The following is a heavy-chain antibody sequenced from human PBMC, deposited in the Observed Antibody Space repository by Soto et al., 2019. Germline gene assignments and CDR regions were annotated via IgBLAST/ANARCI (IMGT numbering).Heavy chain of an antibody. V-gene: IGHV3-73*01. CDR3: ALRTEINTTTAGCDF. D-gene: IGHD2-21*02. J-gene: IGHJ4*02. CDR1: GFTFSGSA. CDR2: IRSKGGSNAT. Sequence: EVQLVESGGDLVQPGGSLKLSCAASGFTFSGSAIHWGRQASGKGLEWVGRIRSKGGSNATAYGASVMGRVTISRDESRHTAYLQHNGLKIDDTDVYYCALRTEINTTTAGCDFCGQGTLVTVSS.